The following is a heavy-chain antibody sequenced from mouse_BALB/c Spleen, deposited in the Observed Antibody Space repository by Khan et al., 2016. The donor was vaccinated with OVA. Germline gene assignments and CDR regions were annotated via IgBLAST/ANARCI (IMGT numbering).Heavy chain of an antibody. CDR1: GFTFSDYY. V-gene: IGHV5-4*02. J-gene: IGHJ3*01. D-gene: IGHD2-1*01. Sequence: EVELVESGGGLVKPGGSLKLSCAASGFTFSDYYMYWVRQTPDKRLEWVATISDGGIYTYYPDSVKGRFTISRDDAKNNLYLQMSSLKSEYTAMFYCVRGFYGNPFAYWGQGTLVTVSA. CDR3: VRGFYGNPFAY. CDR2: ISDGGIYT.